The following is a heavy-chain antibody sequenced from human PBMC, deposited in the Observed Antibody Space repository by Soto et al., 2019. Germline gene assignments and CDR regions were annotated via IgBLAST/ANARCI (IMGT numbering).Heavy chain of an antibody. CDR1: GYTFTSNG. J-gene: IGHJ4*02. D-gene: IGHD5-12*01. CDR3: ARDYPPGYSGYEYWVDY. CDR2: ISAYNGNT. Sequence: GASVKVSCKASGYTFTSNGISWVRQAPGQGLEWMGWISAYNGNTKYAQKFQGRVTMTTDTSTSTAYMELRSLRSDDTAVYYCARDYPPGYSGYEYWVDYWGQGTLVTVSS. V-gene: IGHV1-18*01.